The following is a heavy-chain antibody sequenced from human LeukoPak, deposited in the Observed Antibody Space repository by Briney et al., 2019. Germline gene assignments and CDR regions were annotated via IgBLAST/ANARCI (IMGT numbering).Heavy chain of an antibody. CDR2: IYYTGNT. Sequence: SETLSLTCTVSGVSISSDSSYWGWIRQPPGKGLEWIGSIYYTGNTYYNPSLKNRVTISVDELKNPLYLKLGSVTAADTAVYYCARHRVGSGSPFDIWGQGTMVTVSS. CDR3: ARHRVGSGSPFDI. CDR1: GVSISSDSSY. V-gene: IGHV4-39*01. D-gene: IGHD3-3*01. J-gene: IGHJ3*02.